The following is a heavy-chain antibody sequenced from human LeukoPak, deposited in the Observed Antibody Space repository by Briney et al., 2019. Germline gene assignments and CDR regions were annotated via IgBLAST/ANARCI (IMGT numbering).Heavy chain of an antibody. V-gene: IGHV4-4*02. CDR2: IYYSGST. CDR3: ARAAVDTAMVTLFYYYYMDV. CDR1: GGSISSSNW. Sequence: SGTLSLTCAVSGGSISSSNWWSWVRQPPGKGLEWIGYIYYSGSTNYNPSLKSRVTISVDTSKNQFSLKLSSVTAADTAVYYCARAAVDTAMVTLFYYYYMDVWGKGTTVTVSS. D-gene: IGHD5-18*01. J-gene: IGHJ6*03.